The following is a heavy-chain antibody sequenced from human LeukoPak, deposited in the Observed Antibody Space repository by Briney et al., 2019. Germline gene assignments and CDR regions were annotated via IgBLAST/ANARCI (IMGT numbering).Heavy chain of an antibody. V-gene: IGHV4-59*01. CDR1: GGSISNYY. CDR3: ARSSYYDDAFDS. J-gene: IGHJ4*02. D-gene: IGHD3-22*01. CDR2: FSNSGRT. Sequence: PSETLSLTCTVSGGSISNYYWNWIRLPPGKGLEWIGSFSNSGRTNSNPSLKTRVTISVHTSKNQFSLRLTSVTAADTAVYYCARSSYYDDAFDSWGQGTLVTVSS.